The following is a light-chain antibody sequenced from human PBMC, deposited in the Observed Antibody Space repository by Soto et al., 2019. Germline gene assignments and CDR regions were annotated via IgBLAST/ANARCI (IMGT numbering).Light chain of an antibody. CDR3: QQYYDSPWT. CDR2: WAS. J-gene: IGKJ1*01. V-gene: IGKV4-1*01. Sequence: DIVMTQSPEFLGVSLGERATINCKSSQSVLYSSNNRNYLAWYQQKPRQPPKLLIYWASTRESGVPSRFSGSGSGTDFTLTISSLQAEDMAVYYCQQYYDSPWTFGQGTKVDIK. CDR1: QSVLYSSNNRNY.